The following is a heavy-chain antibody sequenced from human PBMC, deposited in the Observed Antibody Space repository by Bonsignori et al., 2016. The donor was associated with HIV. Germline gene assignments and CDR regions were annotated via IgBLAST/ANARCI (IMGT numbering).Heavy chain of an antibody. CDR2: ISGSGGST. Sequence: VRQAPGKGLEWVSAISGSGGSTYYADSVKGRFTISRDNSKNTLYLQMNSLRAEDTAVYYCAKDRPDPYWGQGTLVTVSS. J-gene: IGHJ4*02. V-gene: IGHV3-23*01. CDR3: AKDRPDPY.